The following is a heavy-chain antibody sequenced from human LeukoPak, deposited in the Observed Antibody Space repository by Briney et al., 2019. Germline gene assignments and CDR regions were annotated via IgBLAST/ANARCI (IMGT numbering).Heavy chain of an antibody. J-gene: IGHJ4*02. V-gene: IGHV3-48*03. CDR1: GFTFSSYE. Sequence: PGGSLRLSCAASGFTFSSYEMNWVRQAPGKGLEWVSYISSSGSTIYYADSVKGRFTISRDNAKNSLYLQMNSLRAEDTAVYYCARGNPIAVAGPSDXWGQXXLVTV. CDR3: ARGNPIAVAGPSDX. D-gene: IGHD6-19*01. CDR2: ISSSGSTI.